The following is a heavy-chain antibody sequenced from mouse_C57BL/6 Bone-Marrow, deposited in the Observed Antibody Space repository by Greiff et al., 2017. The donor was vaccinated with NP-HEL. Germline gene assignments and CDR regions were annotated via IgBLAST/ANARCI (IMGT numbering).Heavy chain of an antibody. V-gene: IGHV1-81*01. J-gene: IGHJ2*01. CDR1: GYTFTSYG. CDR3: ARGGVEEYYVDY. CDR2: IYPRSGNT. D-gene: IGHD1-3*01. Sequence: QVQLQQSGAELARPGASVKLSCKASGYTFTSYGISWVKQRTGQGLEWIGEIYPRSGNTYYNEKFKGKATLTADKSSSTAYMELRSLTSEDSAVYFCARGGVEEYYVDYWGQGTTLTVSS.